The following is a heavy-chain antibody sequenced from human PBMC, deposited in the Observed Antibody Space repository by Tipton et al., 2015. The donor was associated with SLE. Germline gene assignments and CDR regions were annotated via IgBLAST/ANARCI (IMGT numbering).Heavy chain of an antibody. D-gene: IGHD2-21*01. CDR1: GFTVSDVW. CDR2: IKSKIDGGTR. Sequence: SLRLSCAASGFTVSDVWMSWVRQPPGKGLEWVGRIKSKIDGGTRDYAAPVRGRFVISTNDSKNTLDLQMNSLKSEDTGMYYCVTAACGGDCYWGRGTLVSVSS. J-gene: IGHJ4*02. V-gene: IGHV3-15*01. CDR3: VTAACGGDCY.